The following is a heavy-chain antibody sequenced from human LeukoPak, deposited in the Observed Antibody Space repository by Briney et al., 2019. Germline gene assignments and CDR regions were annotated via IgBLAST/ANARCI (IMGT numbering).Heavy chain of an antibody. V-gene: IGHV3-30*18. Sequence: PGGSLRLSCAASGFTFSSYGMHWVRQAPGKGLEWVAVISYDGSNKYYADSVDGRFTISRDNSKNPLSPQMNSLRAEDTAVYYCAKSPSGRSRISRFDYWGQGILVTVSS. D-gene: IGHD1-26*01. CDR2: ISYDGSNK. J-gene: IGHJ4*02. CDR3: AKSPSGRSRISRFDY. CDR1: GFTFSSYG.